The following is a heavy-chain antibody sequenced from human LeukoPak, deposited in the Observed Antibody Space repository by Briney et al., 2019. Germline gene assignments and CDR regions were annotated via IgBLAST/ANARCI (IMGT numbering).Heavy chain of an antibody. D-gene: IGHD5-24*01. V-gene: IGHV1-2*02. CDR1: GYTFTGYY. J-gene: IGHJ3*02. Sequence: ASVKVSCKASGYTFTGYYMHWVRQAPGQGLEWMGWINPNSGGTNYAQKFQGRVTMTRDTSISTAYMELSRLRSDDTAVYYCARIRDGYNDAYDIWGQGTMVTVPS. CDR2: INPNSGGT. CDR3: ARIRDGYNDAYDI.